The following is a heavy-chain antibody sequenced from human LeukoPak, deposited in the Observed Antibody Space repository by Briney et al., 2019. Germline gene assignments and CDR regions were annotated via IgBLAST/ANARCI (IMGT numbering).Heavy chain of an antibody. CDR1: GFTFSSYE. D-gene: IGHD6-19*01. CDR2: ISSSGSTI. J-gene: IGHJ5*02. Sequence: GGSLRLSCAASGFTFSSYEMNWVRQAPGKGLEWVSYISSSGSTIYYADSVKGRFTISRDNAKNSLYLQMNSLRAEDTAVYYCARGGGGSCCSGYSSGWYACPFDPWGQGTLVTVSS. CDR3: ARGGGGSCCSGYSSGWYACPFDP. V-gene: IGHV3-48*03.